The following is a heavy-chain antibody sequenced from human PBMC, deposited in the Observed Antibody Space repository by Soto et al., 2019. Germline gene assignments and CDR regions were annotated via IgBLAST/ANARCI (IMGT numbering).Heavy chain of an antibody. D-gene: IGHD3-3*01. CDR1: GYTFTSYY. CDR3: ARDQILEWLSPGYGMDV. Sequence: ASVKVSCKASGYTFTSYYMHWVRQAPGQGLEWMGIINPSGGSTSYAQKFQGRVTMTRDTSTSTVYMELSSLRSEDTAVYYCARDQILEWLSPGYGMDVWGQGTTVTVSS. CDR2: INPSGGST. V-gene: IGHV1-46*01. J-gene: IGHJ6*02.